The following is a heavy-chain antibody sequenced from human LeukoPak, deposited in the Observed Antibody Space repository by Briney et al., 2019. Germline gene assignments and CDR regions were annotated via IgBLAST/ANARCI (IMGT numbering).Heavy chain of an antibody. Sequence: GGSLRLSCAASGFTFSSYAMSWVRQAPGKGLEWVSAISGSGGSTYYADSVKGRFTISRDNSKNTLYLQMNSLRAEDTAVYYCAKDRAYSSGWYYLDYWGQGTLVTVSS. J-gene: IGHJ4*02. CDR1: GFTFSSYA. CDR3: AKDRAYSSGWYYLDY. V-gene: IGHV3-23*01. CDR2: ISGSGGST. D-gene: IGHD6-19*01.